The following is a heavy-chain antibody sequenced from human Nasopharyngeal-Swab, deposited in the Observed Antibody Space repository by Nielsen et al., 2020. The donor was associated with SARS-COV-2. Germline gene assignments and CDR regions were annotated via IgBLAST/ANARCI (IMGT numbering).Heavy chain of an antibody. CDR3: ARRTTANYRPGFES. Sequence: ESLNTSCASHCESFRHYYWSWIRQPPGNGLEWSAEINHSGATNYTPSLKSRVTISVDTSKNQLSLKVTSVTAADTAVYFCARRTTANYRPGFESWGQGSPVTVSS. D-gene: IGHD1-7*01. CDR2: INHSGAT. CDR1: CESFRHYY. V-gene: IGHV4-34*01. J-gene: IGHJ4*02.